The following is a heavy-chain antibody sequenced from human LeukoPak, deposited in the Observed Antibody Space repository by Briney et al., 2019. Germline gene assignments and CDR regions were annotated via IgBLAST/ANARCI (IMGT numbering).Heavy chain of an antibody. CDR2: ISSSGCTI. CDR1: GFTFSDYY. D-gene: IGHD3-9*01. V-gene: IGHV3-11*04. CDR3: ARAHYDILTGYYPMAY. Sequence: GGSLRLSCAASGFTFSDYYMSWIRQAPGKGLEWVSYISSSGCTIYYADSVKGRFTISRDNAKNSLYLQMNSLRAEDTAVYYCARAHYDILTGYYPMAYWGQGTLVTVSS. J-gene: IGHJ4*02.